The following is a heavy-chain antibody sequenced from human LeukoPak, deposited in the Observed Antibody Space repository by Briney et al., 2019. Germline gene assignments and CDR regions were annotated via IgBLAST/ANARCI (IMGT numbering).Heavy chain of an antibody. D-gene: IGHD6-13*01. CDR3: ARDHVAAAGFDY. CDR1: GGSISSSSYY. V-gene: IGHV4-39*07. Sequence: PSETLSLTCTVSGGSISSSSYYWGWIRQPPGKGLEWIGSMYHSGPIYYNPSLKSRVTISVDTSKNQFSLKLSSVTAADTAVYYCARDHVAAAGFDYWGQGTLVTVSS. CDR2: MYHSGPI. J-gene: IGHJ4*02.